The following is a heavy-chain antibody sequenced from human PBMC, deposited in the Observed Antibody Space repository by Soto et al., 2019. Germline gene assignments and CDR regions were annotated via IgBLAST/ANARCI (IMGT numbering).Heavy chain of an antibody. V-gene: IGHV3-64D*06. CDR2: VRGNGDPP. CDR3: VKSRGRNSYDFFX. J-gene: IGHJ4*02. D-gene: IGHD3-3*01. Sequence: PGGSLRVSCSASGFTFRSYAMHWVRQAPGKGLEYVSGVRGNGDPPFYAYSVKGRFTISRDNSENTLYLQMSSLSADDTAVYYCVKSRGRNSYDFFXWGQVALVTASX. CDR1: GFTFRSYA.